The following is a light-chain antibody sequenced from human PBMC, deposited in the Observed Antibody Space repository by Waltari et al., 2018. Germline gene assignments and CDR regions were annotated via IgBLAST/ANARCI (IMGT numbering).Light chain of an antibody. CDR1: ILRKAY. V-gene: IGLV3-19*01. J-gene: IGLJ2*01. CDR3: NSRDTSPNHLV. Sequence: SDLTQDPAVSVALGQTVTISCQGDILRKAYASWYQQKSGQAPVLVLYNTNHRPSGIPDRVSGSSSGDTASLTITGAQAEDEGDYYCNSRDTSPNHLVFGGGTKLTVL. CDR2: NTN.